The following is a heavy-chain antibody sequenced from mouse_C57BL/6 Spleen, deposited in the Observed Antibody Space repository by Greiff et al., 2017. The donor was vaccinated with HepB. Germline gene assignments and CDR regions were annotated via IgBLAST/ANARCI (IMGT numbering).Heavy chain of an antibody. CDR2: ISSGGSYT. CDR3: ARHEEDYDVGY. J-gene: IGHJ2*01. CDR1: GFTFSSYG. D-gene: IGHD2-4*01. Sequence: EVKVVESGGDLVKPGGSLKLSCAASGFTFSSYGMSWVRQTPDKRLEWVATISSGGSYTYYPDSVKGRFTISRDNAKNTLYLQMSSLKSEDTAMYYCARHEEDYDVGYWGQGTTLTVSS. V-gene: IGHV5-6*01.